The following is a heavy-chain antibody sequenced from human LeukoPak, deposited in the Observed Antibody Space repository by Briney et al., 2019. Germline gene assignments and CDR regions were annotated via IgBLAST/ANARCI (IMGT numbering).Heavy chain of an antibody. J-gene: IGHJ4*02. CDR2: ISGSGGST. V-gene: IGHV3-23*01. CDR1: GFTFSSYA. CDR3: AKDSPYGDYGSYFDY. D-gene: IGHD4-17*01. Sequence: GGSLRLSCAASGFTFSSYAMSWVRQAPGKGLEWVSAISGSGGSTYYADSVKGRFTISRDNSKNTLYLQMNSLRAEDTAVYCCAKDSPYGDYGSYFDYWGQGTLVTVSS.